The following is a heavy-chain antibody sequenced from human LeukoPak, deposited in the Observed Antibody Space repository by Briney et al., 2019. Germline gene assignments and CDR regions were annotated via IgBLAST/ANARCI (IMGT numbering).Heavy chain of an antibody. CDR1: GFTFDDYA. V-gene: IGHV3-43*02. J-gene: IGHJ4*02. CDR2: ISGDGGST. Sequence: GGSLRLSCAASGFTFDDYAMHWVRQAPGKGLEWVSLISGDGGSTYYADSVKGRFTISRDNSKNSLYLQMNSLRTEDTALYYCAKGHMGGYDSSGYPFDYWGQGTLVTVSS. CDR3: AKGHMGGYDSSGYPFDY. D-gene: IGHD3-22*01.